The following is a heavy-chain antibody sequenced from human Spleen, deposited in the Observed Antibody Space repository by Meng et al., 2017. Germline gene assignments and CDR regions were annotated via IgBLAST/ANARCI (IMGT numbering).Heavy chain of an antibody. D-gene: IGHD2-15*01. Sequence: GSLRLSCTVSGGSISSYISSNWWSWIRQSPGKGLEWIGSIYQSGGTYYNPSLKSRVTMSADTSKNQFSLKLTSVTAADTAVYYCAGGAVVSLIFYHAMDVWGQGTPVTVSS. CDR2: IYQSGGT. V-gene: IGHV4-39*07. CDR3: AGGAVVSLIFYHAMDV. CDR1: GGSISSYISSNW. J-gene: IGHJ6*02.